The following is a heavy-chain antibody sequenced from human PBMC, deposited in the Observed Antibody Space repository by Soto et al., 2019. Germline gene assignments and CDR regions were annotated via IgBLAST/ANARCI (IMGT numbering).Heavy chain of an antibody. CDR2: IYYSGST. V-gene: IGHV4-59*01. D-gene: IGHD3-9*01. CDR1: GGSISSYY. J-gene: IGHJ1*01. CDR3: ARDSRYYDILTGYYTEYFQH. Sequence: KPSETLSLTCTVSGGSISSYYWSWIRQPPGKGLEWIGYIYYSGSTNYNPSLKSRVTISVDTSKNQFSLKLSSVTAADTAVYYCARDSRYYDILTGYYTEYFQHWGQGTLVTVSS.